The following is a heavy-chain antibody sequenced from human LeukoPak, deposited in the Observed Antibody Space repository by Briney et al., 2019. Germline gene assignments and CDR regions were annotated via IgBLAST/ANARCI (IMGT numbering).Heavy chain of an antibody. CDR2: ISYDGSNK. CDR3: ATAYSSGWYYFDY. CDR1: GFTFSSYA. Sequence: GGSLRLSCAASGFTFSSYAMHWVRQAPGKGLEWVAVISYDGSNKYYADSVKGRFTISRDNSKNTLYLQMNSLRAEDTAVYYCATAYSSGWYYFDYWGQGTLVTVSS. V-gene: IGHV3-30*04. J-gene: IGHJ4*02. D-gene: IGHD6-19*01.